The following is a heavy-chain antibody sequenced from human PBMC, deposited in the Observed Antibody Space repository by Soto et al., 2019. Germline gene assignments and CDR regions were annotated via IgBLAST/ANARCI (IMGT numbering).Heavy chain of an antibody. D-gene: IGHD6-19*01. CDR3: ASEIAVAGITYYYYGMDV. V-gene: IGHV3-30-3*01. CDR1: GFTFSSYA. CDR2: ISYDGSNK. J-gene: IGHJ6*02. Sequence: GGSLRLSCAASGFTFSSYAMHWVRQAPGKGLEWVAVISYDGSNKYYADSVKGRFTISRDNSKNTLYLQMNSLRAEDTAVYHCASEIAVAGITYYYYGMDVWGQGTTVTVS.